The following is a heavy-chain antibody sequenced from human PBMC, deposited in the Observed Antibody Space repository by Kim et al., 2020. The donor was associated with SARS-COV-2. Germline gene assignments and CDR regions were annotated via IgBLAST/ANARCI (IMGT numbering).Heavy chain of an antibody. D-gene: IGHD3-10*01. CDR2: ISAGGGST. J-gene: IGHJ4*02. CDR1: GFTFSTNG. Sequence: GGSLRLSCAASGFTFSTNGMTWVRQAPGKGLEWVSAISAGGGSTLYADSVKGRFTISRDNSKNTLYLQMDSLRVEDMAVYYCAKKDLSVSGSYCDCWGLG. V-gene: IGHV3-23*01. CDR3: AKKDLSVSGSYCDC.